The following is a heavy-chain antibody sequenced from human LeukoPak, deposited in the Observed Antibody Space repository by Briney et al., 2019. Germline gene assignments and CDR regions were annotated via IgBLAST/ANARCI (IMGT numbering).Heavy chain of an antibody. CDR1: GGSISSYY. CDR2: IYASGST. D-gene: IGHD1-26*01. CDR3: ARDPRGIVGSNHNWFDP. V-gene: IGHV4-4*07. J-gene: IGHJ5*02. Sequence: SETLSLTCTVSGGSISSYYWSWIRQPAGKGLEWIGRIYASGSTNYNPSLKSRVTMSVDTSKSQFSLKLISVTAADTAVYYCARDPRGIVGSNHNWFDPWGQGTMVTVSS.